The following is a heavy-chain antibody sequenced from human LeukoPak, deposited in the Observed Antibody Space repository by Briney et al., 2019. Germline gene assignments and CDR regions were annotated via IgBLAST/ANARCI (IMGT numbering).Heavy chain of an antibody. D-gene: IGHD3-10*01. CDR2: IYYSGST. Sequence: SETLSLTCTVSGGSISSYYWSWIRQPPGKGLEWIGYIYYSGSTNYNPSLKSRVTISVDTSKNQFSLKLSSVTAADTAVYYCARLRTYYYGSGSYYTPPYYYGMDVWGQGTTVTVSS. CDR1: GGSISSYY. CDR3: ARLRTYYYGSGSYYTPPYYYGMDV. J-gene: IGHJ6*02. V-gene: IGHV4-59*01.